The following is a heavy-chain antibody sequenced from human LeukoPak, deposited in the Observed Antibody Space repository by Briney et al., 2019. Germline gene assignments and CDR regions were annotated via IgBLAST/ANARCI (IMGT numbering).Heavy chain of an antibody. CDR3: AKGDSSGTGFDY. V-gene: IGHV3-30*02. Sequence: GGSLRLSCAASGFTFSSYGMHWVRQAPGKGLGWVAFIRYDGSNKYYADSVKGRFTISRDNSKNTLYLQMNSLRAEDTAVYYCAKGDSSGTGFDYWGQGTLVTVSS. CDR1: GFTFSSYG. J-gene: IGHJ4*02. D-gene: IGHD3-22*01. CDR2: IRYDGSNK.